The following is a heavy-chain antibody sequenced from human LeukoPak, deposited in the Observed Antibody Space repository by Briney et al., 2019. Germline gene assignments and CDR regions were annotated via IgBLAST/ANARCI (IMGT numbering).Heavy chain of an antibody. J-gene: IGHJ3*02. V-gene: IGHV3-30*04. Sequence: PGGSLRLSCAASGFTFSSYSMHWVRQAPGKGLEWVAVISKDGSMKYYADSVQGRFTVSRDNSENTLHLQMNSLKTEDTAVYYCAGESFDIWGQGTMVTVSS. CDR3: AGESFDI. CDR1: GFTFSSYS. CDR2: ISKDGSMK.